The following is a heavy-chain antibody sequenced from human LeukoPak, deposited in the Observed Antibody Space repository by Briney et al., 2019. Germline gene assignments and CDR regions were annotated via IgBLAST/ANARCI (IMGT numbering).Heavy chain of an antibody. D-gene: IGHD1-26*01. CDR3: VRDLKRSRARWENLGFDP. Sequence: ASVKVSCKASGYTFTSYGISWVRQAPGQGLERMGWISVYNGNTNYAQKLQGRVTMTTDTSTSTAYMELRSLRSDDTAVYYCVRDLKRSRARWENLGFDPWGQGTLVTVSS. CDR1: GYTFTSYG. CDR2: ISVYNGNT. J-gene: IGHJ5*02. V-gene: IGHV1-18*01.